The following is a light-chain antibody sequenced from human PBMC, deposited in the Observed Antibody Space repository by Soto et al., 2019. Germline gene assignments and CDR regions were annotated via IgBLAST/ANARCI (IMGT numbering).Light chain of an antibody. V-gene: IGKV1D-12*01. CDR2: AAS. J-gene: IGKJ4*01. CDR1: QDISSW. CDR3: QLANSFPLT. Sequence: DIQMTQSPSSVSASVGDRVTITCRASQDISSWLAWYQHKPGKAPSLLIYAASSLQSGVPSRFRGSGSGTDFALTIAGLESEDFATYYCQLANSFPLTSGGGTKVEIK.